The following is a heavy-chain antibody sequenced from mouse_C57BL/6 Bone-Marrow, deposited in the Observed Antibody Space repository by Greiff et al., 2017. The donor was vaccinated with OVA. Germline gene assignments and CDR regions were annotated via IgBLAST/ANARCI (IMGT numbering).Heavy chain of an antibody. D-gene: IGHD1-1*01. CDR2: IWRGGST. CDR3: AKRYYGSSNYYAMDY. CDR1: GFSLTSYG. J-gene: IGHJ4*01. Sequence: VMLVESGPGLVQPSQSLSITCTVSGFSLTSYGVHWVRQSPGKGLEWLGVIWRGGSTDYNAAFMSRLSITKDNSKSQVFFKMNSLQADDTAIYYCAKRYYGSSNYYAMDYWGQGTSVTVSS. V-gene: IGHV2-5*01.